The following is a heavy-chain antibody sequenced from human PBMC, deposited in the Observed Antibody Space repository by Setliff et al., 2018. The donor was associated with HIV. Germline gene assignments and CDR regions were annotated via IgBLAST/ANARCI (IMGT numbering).Heavy chain of an antibody. J-gene: IGHJ6*03. CDR3: ARLVVIGRDYFYHYYMDV. CDR2: IDPSDSYV. CDR1: GFTFTNYW. V-gene: IGHV5-10-1*01. D-gene: IGHD3-9*01. Sequence: GESLTISCKASGFTFTNYWITWVRQMPGKGLEWMGRIDPSDSYVNYSPSFKGHVTIFADESTVYLRLDSLKASDTAIYYCARLVVIGRDYFYHYYMDVWGKGTTVTVSS.